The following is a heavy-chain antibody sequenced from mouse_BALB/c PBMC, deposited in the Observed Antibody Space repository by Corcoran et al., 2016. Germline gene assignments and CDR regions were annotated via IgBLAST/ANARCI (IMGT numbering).Heavy chain of an antibody. J-gene: IGHJ1*01. V-gene: IGHV1-26*01. CDR1: GYSFTGYY. Sequence: EVQLQQSGPALVKPGASVKISCKASGYSFTGYYMHWVKQSHVKSLEWIGRINPYNGATSYNQNFKDKASLTVDKSSSTAYMELHSLTSEDSAVYYCAIYGNYWYFDVWGAGTTVTVSS. D-gene: IGHD2-1*01. CDR3: AIYGNYWYFDV. CDR2: INPYNGAT.